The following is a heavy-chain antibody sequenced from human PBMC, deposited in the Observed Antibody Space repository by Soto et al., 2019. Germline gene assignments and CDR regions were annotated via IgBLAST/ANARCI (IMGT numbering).Heavy chain of an antibody. CDR2: ISGSGGST. D-gene: IGHD2-2*02. CDR3: ARGLGDCSSTSCYIWFDY. J-gene: IGHJ4*02. CDR1: GFTFSTYA. V-gene: IGHV3-23*01. Sequence: EVQLLESGGGLVQPGGSLRLSCAASGFTFSTYAMSWVRQAPGKGLEWVSAISGSGGSTYYADSVKGRFTISRDNSKNTLFLQMNSLRAEDTAVHYWARGLGDCSSTSCYIWFDYWGQVTLVTVSS.